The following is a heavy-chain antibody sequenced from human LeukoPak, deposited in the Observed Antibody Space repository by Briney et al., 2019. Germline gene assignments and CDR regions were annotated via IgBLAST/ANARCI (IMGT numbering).Heavy chain of an antibody. Sequence: PGGSLRLSCAASGFTFRNYALIWVRQAPGKGLEWVSGIGGSGGKTYYADSVKGRFTISRDNAKNSLYLQMNSLRAEDTAVYYCARQDSSSSVDYWGQGTLVTVSS. D-gene: IGHD6-6*01. CDR3: ARQDSSSSVDY. J-gene: IGHJ4*02. V-gene: IGHV3-23*01. CDR2: IGGSGGKT. CDR1: GFTFRNYA.